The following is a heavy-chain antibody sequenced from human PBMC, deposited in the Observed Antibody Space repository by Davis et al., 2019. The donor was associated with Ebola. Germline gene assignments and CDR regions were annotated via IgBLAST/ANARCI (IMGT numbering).Heavy chain of an antibody. V-gene: IGHV4-59*08. Sequence: MPGGSLRLSCTVSGGSISSYYWSWIRQPPGKGLEWIGYIYYSGSTNYNPSLKSRVTISVDTSKNQFSLKLSSVTAADTAVYYCATLGGIVVVPAAIRGYYGMDVWGQGTTVTVSS. CDR3: ATLGGIVVVPAAIRGYYGMDV. CDR1: GGSISSYY. D-gene: IGHD2-2*02. CDR2: IYYSGST. J-gene: IGHJ6*02.